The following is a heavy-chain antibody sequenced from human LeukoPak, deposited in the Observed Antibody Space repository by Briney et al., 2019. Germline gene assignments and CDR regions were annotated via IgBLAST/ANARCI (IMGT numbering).Heavy chain of an antibody. Sequence: GGSLRLSCAASGFTFSSYSMNWVRQAPGKGLEWVSYINDVSGDIHYADSVRGRFTISRDNAKNTLYLQMNSLRAEDTAVYYCARDTFQPGRIDCWGQGTLVIVSS. D-gene: IGHD1-14*01. CDR2: INDVSGDI. V-gene: IGHV3-21*05. CDR3: ARDTFQPGRIDC. J-gene: IGHJ4*02. CDR1: GFTFSSYS.